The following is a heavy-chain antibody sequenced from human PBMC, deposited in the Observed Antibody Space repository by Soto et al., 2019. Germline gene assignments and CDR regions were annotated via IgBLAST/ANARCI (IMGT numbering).Heavy chain of an antibody. J-gene: IGHJ5*02. Sequence: GGSLRLSCAASGFTFSNYAMNWVRQAPGKGLEWVSGIGGSDGSTNYADSVKGRFTISRDNSKNTLYLQLDSLRVEDTAVYYCAKEKLVGHFNWFDPWGQGTLVTVSS. CDR2: IGGSDGST. D-gene: IGHD2-2*01. CDR1: GFTFSNYA. CDR3: AKEKLVGHFNWFDP. V-gene: IGHV3-23*01.